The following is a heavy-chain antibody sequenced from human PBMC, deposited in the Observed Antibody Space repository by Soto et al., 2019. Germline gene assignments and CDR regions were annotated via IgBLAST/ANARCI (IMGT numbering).Heavy chain of an antibody. V-gene: IGHV1-18*01. Sequence: QVQLVQSGAEVKKPGASVKVSCKASGYTFTSYGIAWVRQAPGQGLEWMGWISADNGNTNYAQKLLGRVTMTTDKSSTTVVMVLRGLRSDVTGVKYCAGDGYCDCWGQGGLVTVSS. CDR3: AGDGYCDC. CDR2: ISADNGNT. J-gene: IGHJ4*02. CDR1: GYTFTSYG.